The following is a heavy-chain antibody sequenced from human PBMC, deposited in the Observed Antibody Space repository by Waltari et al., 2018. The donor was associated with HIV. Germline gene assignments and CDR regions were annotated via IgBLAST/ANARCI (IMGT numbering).Heavy chain of an antibody. V-gene: IGHV4-39*07. CDR1: GGSISSSSYY. CDR3: ARVYGSGRYFDY. CDR2: IYYSGST. J-gene: IGHJ4*02. Sequence: QLQLQESGPGLVKPSETLSLTCTVSGGSISSSSYYWGWIRQPPGKGLEWIGSIYYSGSTYYNPSLKSRVTISVDTSKNQFSLKLSSVTAADTAVYYCARVYGSGRYFDYWGQGTLVTVSS. D-gene: IGHD3-10*01.